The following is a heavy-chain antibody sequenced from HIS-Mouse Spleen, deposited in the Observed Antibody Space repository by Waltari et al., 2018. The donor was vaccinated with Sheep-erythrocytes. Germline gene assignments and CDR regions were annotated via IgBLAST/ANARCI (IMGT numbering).Heavy chain of an antibody. CDR2: ISYDGSNK. Sequence: RSLRLSCAASGFTFSSYGMHWVRQAPGKGLEVVAVISYDGSNKYYADSVKGRFTISRDNSKNTLYLQMNSLRAEDTAVYYCAKVRTVNYWYFDLWGRGTLVTVSS. V-gene: IGHV3-30*18. CDR3: AKVRTVNYWYFDL. J-gene: IGHJ2*01. D-gene: IGHD1-1*01. CDR1: GFTFSSYG.